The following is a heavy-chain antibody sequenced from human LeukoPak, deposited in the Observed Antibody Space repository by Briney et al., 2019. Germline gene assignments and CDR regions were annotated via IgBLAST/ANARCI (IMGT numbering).Heavy chain of an antibody. Sequence: ASVKVSCKASGYTFTSYGISWVRQAPGQGLEWMGWISAYNGNTNYAQKLQGRVTMTTDTSTSTAYMELRSLRSDDTAVYYCARDREIQLWRDYYYYGMDVWGQGTTVTVSS. CDR2: ISAYNGNT. D-gene: IGHD5-18*01. CDR3: ARDREIQLWRDYYYYGMDV. V-gene: IGHV1-18*01. J-gene: IGHJ6*02. CDR1: GYTFTSYG.